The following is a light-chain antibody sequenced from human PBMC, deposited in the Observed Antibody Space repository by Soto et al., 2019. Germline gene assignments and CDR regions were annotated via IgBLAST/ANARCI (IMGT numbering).Light chain of an antibody. J-gene: IGLJ1*01. CDR1: SSDVGSYNY. Sequence: QSVLTQPASLSGSPGQSITISCTGTSSDVGSYNYVAWYQQFPGKTPKLMIYEVRNRPSGVSSRFSGSKSGNTASLTISGLQAEDEADYYCISYTGSDTSYVFGTGTQLTVL. CDR3: ISYTGSDTSYV. CDR2: EVR. V-gene: IGLV2-14*01.